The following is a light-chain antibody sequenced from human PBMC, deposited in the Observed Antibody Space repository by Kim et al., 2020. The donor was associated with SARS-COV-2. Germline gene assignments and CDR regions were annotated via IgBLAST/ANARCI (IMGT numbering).Light chain of an antibody. CDR1: SSNTGTGYD. V-gene: IGLV1-40*01. CDR2: DNS. J-gene: IGLJ2*01. Sequence: RVTISGTGHSSNTGTGYDVHWYQQLPGTAPKLLIYDNSNRPSGVPDRFSGSKSGTSASLAITGLQAEDEADYYCQSYDRTLRAVVFGGGTQLTVL. CDR3: QSYDRTLRAVV.